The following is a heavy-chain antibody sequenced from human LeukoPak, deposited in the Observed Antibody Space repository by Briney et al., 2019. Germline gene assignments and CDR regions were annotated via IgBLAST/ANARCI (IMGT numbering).Heavy chain of an antibody. CDR1: GGSISSSNW. V-gene: IGHV4-4*02. Sequence: PSETLSLTCAVSGGSISSSNWWSWVRQPPGKGLEWIGEIYHSGSTNYNPSLKSRVTISVDTSKNQFSLKLSSVTAADTAVYYCARRGLELRRGDFDYWGQGTLVTVSS. CDR3: ARRGLELRRGDFDY. D-gene: IGHD1-7*01. CDR2: IYHSGST. J-gene: IGHJ4*02.